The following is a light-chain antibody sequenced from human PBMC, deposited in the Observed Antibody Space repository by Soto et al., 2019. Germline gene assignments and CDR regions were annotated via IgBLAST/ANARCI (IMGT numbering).Light chain of an antibody. CDR1: QSVSSY. CDR3: QQYSYRLS. J-gene: IGKJ4*01. V-gene: IGKV3-15*01. Sequence: EIVMTQSPATLSVSPEETATLSCRASQSVSSYLVWYQQKPGQAPRLLIYGPSPRATGIPARFSGSGSGTEFALTISSLQSEDFAVYYCQQYSYRLSFGGGNRVEIK. CDR2: GPS.